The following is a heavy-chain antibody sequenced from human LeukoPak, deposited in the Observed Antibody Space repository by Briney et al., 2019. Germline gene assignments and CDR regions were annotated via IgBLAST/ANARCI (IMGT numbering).Heavy chain of an antibody. CDR2: ISSSGSTI. V-gene: IGHV3-11*04. CDR3: ARKSRSGYPFDY. J-gene: IGHJ4*02. Sequence: PGGSLRLSCAASGFTFSDYYMSWIRQAPGKGLEWVSYISSSGSTIYYADSVKGRSTISRDNAKNSLYLQMNSLRAEDTAVYYCARKSRSGYPFDYWGQGTLVTVSS. CDR1: GFTFSDYY. D-gene: IGHD6-25*01.